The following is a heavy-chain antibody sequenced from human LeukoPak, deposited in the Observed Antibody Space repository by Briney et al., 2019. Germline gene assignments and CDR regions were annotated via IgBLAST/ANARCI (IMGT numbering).Heavy chain of an antibody. V-gene: IGHV3-30*18. CDR1: GFTFSSYG. Sequence: PGRSLRLSCAASGFTFSSYGMHWVRQAPGKGLEWVAVISYDGSNKYYADSVEGRFTISRDNSKNTLYLQMNSLRAEDTAVYYCAKESGYHSSGSKNFDYWGQGTLVTVSS. D-gene: IGHD3-3*01. CDR2: ISYDGSNK. CDR3: AKESGYHSSGSKNFDY. J-gene: IGHJ4*02.